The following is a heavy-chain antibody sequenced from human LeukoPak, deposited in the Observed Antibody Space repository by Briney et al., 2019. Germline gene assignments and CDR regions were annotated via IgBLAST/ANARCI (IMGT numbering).Heavy chain of an antibody. CDR3: ARGMGATILGFYYDF. D-gene: IGHD1-26*01. J-gene: IGHJ4*02. CDR2: ISGYSGNT. V-gene: IGHV1-18*01. CDR1: GYTFTTYG. Sequence: ASVKVSCKASGYTFTTYGITWVRQVPGQGLEWMGWISGYSGNTNYAERFQDRFTLTTDTSTSTVYMELRSLRSDDTAMYYCARGMGATILGFYYDFWGQGSLVTVSS.